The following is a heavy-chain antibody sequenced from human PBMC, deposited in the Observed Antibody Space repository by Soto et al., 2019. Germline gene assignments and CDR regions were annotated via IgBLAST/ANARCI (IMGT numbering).Heavy chain of an antibody. J-gene: IGHJ4*02. CDR3: ARARLETHDYVWGSYRLPPYFDY. V-gene: IGHV4-30-4*01. Sequence: SETLSLTCTVSGGSISSGDYYWSWIRQPPGKGLEWIGYIYYSGSTYYNPSLKSRVTISVDTSKNQFSLKLSSVTAADTAVYYCARARLETHDYVWGSYRLPPYFDYWGQGTLVTVSS. CDR2: IYYSGST. CDR1: GGSISSGDYY. D-gene: IGHD3-16*02.